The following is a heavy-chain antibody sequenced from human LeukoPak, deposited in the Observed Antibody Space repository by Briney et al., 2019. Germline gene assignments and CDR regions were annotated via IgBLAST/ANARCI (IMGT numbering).Heavy chain of an antibody. D-gene: IGHD1-1*01. Sequence: PSETLSLTCAVYGGSFTDYYWSWIRRPPGKGPEWIGEINHSGYTNYNPSLKSRVSVSVDTSKNQLSLKLSSVTAADTAVYYCARHALERLVTWFDPWGQGTLATVSS. CDR2: INHSGYT. J-gene: IGHJ5*02. CDR3: ARHALERLVTWFDP. CDR1: GGSFTDYY. V-gene: IGHV4-34*01.